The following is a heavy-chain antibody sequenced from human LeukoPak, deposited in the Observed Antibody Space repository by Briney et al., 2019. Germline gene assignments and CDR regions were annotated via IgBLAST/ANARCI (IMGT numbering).Heavy chain of an antibody. CDR3: ARRGRDYYGSGNYYTANFDY. Sequence: GGSLRLSCAASGFTFSSYEMNWVRQAPGKGLEWVSYISSSGSSIYYADSVKGRFTISRDNAKNSLYLQMNSLRAEDTAVYYCARRGRDYYGSGNYYTANFDYWGQGTLVTVSS. CDR1: GFTFSSYE. D-gene: IGHD3-10*01. V-gene: IGHV3-48*03. J-gene: IGHJ4*02. CDR2: ISSSGSSI.